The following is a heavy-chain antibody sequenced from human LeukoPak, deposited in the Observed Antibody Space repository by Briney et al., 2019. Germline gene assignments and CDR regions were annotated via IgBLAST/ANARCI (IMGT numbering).Heavy chain of an antibody. Sequence: ASVKVSCMAPVYSSTSHYLHWVRPNPERGAERLGVISPGGGSTSYAQKFQGRVTMTRDTSTSSVYIDLRSLRSEDTAVYYCARDQVTTVTTTFDYWGQGSLVTVSS. V-gene: IGHV1-46*01. CDR3: ARDQVTTVTTTFDY. J-gene: IGHJ4*02. D-gene: IGHD4-17*01. CDR1: VYSSTSHY. CDR2: ISPGGGST.